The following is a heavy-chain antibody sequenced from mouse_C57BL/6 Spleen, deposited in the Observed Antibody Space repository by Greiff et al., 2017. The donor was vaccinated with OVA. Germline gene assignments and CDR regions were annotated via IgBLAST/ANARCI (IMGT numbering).Heavy chain of an antibody. CDR1: GYTFTSYW. Sequence: QVQLKQPGAELVKPGASVKLSCKASGYTFTSYWMHWVKQRPGQGLEWIGMIHPNSGSTNYNEKFKSKATLTVDKSSSTAYMQLSSLTSEDSAVYYCAGDYDGSRFGYWGQGTLVTVSA. D-gene: IGHD2-4*01. CDR2: IHPNSGST. V-gene: IGHV1-64*01. J-gene: IGHJ3*01. CDR3: AGDYDGSRFGY.